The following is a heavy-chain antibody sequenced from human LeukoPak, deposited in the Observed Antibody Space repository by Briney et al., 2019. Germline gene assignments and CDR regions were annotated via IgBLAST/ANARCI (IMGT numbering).Heavy chain of an antibody. CDR1: GGSISSYY. Sequence: SETLSLTCTVSGGSISSYYWSWIRQPAGKGLEWIGRIYTSESTNYNPSLKSRVTMSVDTSKNQCSLKLTSVTAADTAVYYCARESPYDFWSGYYETDAFDIWGQGTMVTVSS. V-gene: IGHV4-4*07. J-gene: IGHJ3*02. D-gene: IGHD3-3*01. CDR2: IYTSEST. CDR3: ARESPYDFWSGYYETDAFDI.